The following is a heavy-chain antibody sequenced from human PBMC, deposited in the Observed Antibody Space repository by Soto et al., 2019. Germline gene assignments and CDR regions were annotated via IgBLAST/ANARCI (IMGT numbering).Heavy chain of an antibody. D-gene: IGHD6-19*01. CDR1: GFTFSSYA. V-gene: IGHV3-23*01. J-gene: IGHJ4*02. CDR3: AKNIDSSGWYSH. CDR2: ISGSGGGT. Sequence: GGSLRLSCAASGFTFSSYAMSWVRQAPGKGLEWVSAISGSGGGTYYADSVKGRFTISRDNSKNTLYLQMNSLRAEDTAVYYCAKNIDSSGWYSHWGQGTLVTVSS.